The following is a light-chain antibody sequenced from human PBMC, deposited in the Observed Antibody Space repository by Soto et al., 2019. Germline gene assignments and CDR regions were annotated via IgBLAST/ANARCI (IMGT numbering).Light chain of an antibody. J-gene: IGKJ3*01. CDR2: GAS. CDR3: QQYGSSPFT. V-gene: IGKV3-20*01. CDR1: QSVSSSY. Sequence: IVLTQSPCTLSLSPGERATLSCRASQSVSSSYLAWYQQKPGQAPRLLIYGASSRATGIPDRFSGSGSGTDFTLTISRLEPEDFAVYYCQQYGSSPFTFGPGT.